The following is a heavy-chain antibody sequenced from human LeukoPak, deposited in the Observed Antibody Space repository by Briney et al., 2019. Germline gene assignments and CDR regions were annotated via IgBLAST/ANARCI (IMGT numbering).Heavy chain of an antibody. CDR2: ISGSGGST. J-gene: IGHJ3*02. Sequence: GGSLRLSCAASGFTFSSYGMHWVRPAPGKGLEWVSAISGSGGSTYYADSVKGRFTISRDNSKNTLYLQMNSLRAEDTAVYYCAKDSYSDSSGYYYGGAFDIWGQGTMVTVSS. D-gene: IGHD3-22*01. CDR3: AKDSYSDSSGYYYGGAFDI. V-gene: IGHV3-23*01. CDR1: GFTFSSYG.